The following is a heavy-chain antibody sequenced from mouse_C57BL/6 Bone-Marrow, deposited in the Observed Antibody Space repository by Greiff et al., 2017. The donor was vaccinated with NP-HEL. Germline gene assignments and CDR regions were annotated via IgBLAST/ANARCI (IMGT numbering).Heavy chain of an antibody. Sequence: QVQLQQSGAELVKPGASVKISCKASGYTFTDYYINWVQQRPGQGLEWIGKIGPGSGSTYYNEKFKGKATLTADKSSSTAYMQLSSLTSEDSAVYFCARWAYYGFYYYAMDYWGQGTSVTVSS. CDR1: GYTFTDYY. V-gene: IGHV1-77*01. J-gene: IGHJ4*01. D-gene: IGHD2-9*01. CDR2: IGPGSGST. CDR3: ARWAYYGFYYYAMDY.